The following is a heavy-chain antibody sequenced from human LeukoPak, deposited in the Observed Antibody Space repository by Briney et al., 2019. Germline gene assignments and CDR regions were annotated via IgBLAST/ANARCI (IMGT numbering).Heavy chain of an antibody. CDR2: ISSNATTI. CDR1: GFTFSDYS. J-gene: IGHJ5*02. V-gene: IGHV3-11*01. D-gene: IGHD4-11*01. Sequence: GGSLRLSCAPSGFTFSDYSMTWIRQSRGTGLQWLSSISSNATTINVADPVKGRFTISRDNAKNALYLQMNSLRAEDTAVYFCARADYSNDEYFDPWGQGTQVTVSS. CDR3: ARADYSNDEYFDP.